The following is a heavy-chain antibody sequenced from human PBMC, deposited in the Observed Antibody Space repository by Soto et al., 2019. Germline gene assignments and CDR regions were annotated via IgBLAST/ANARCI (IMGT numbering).Heavy chain of an antibody. V-gene: IGHV4-61*01. D-gene: IGHD3-3*01. CDR2: IYYSGST. J-gene: IGHJ6*02. Sequence: QVQLQESGPGLVKPSETLSLTCTVSGGSVSSGSYYWSWIRQPPGKGLEWIGYIYYSGSTNYNPALKRRVTIAVDTSNNQFSLKLSSVTAADTAVYYCARVYDFWSGNYYYYGMDVWGQGTTVTVSS. CDR3: ARVYDFWSGNYYYYGMDV. CDR1: GGSVSSGSYY.